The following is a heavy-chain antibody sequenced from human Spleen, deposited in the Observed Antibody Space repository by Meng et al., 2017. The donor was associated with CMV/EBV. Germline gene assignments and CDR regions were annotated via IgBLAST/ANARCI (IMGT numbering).Heavy chain of an antibody. J-gene: IGHJ5*02. D-gene: IGHD1-7*01. V-gene: IGHV1-8*03. CDR2: MNPNSGNT. Sequence: ASVKVSCKASGYTFTSYDINWVRQATGQGLEWMGWMNPNSGNTGYAQKFQGRVTITRNTSISTAYMELSSLRSEDTAVYYCARSPPHNWNYEGGWFDPWGQGTLVTV. CDR1: GYTFTSYD. CDR3: ARSPPHNWNYEGGWFDP.